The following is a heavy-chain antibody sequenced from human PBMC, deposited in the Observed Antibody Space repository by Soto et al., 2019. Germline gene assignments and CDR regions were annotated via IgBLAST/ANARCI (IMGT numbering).Heavy chain of an antibody. Sequence: EVHLLESGGGLVQPGGSLRLSCAASGFSFSNYGKTWVRQAPGKGLEWVSSVSADGQTTYYAESVRGRFTISRDSSKGTLYLQMDSLRADDTAVYYCAKEASVPSLGEFWYFDLWGRGTHVTVSS. CDR1: GFSFSNYG. CDR2: VSADGQTT. V-gene: IGHV3-23*01. CDR3: AKEASVPSLGEFWYFDL. D-gene: IGHD3-10*01. J-gene: IGHJ2*01.